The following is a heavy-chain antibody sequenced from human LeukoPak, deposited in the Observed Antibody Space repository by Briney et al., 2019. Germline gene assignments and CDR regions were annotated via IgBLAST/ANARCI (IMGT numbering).Heavy chain of an antibody. J-gene: IGHJ5*02. D-gene: IGHD2-2*02. CDR1: GFTFSSYW. V-gene: IGHV3-7*01. Sequence: GGSLRLSCAASGFTFSSYWMSWVRQAPGKGLEWVASIKQDGSEKYYVDSVKGRFTISRDNAKNSLYLQMNSLRAEDTAVYYCARDPFDIVVVPAAIPNWFDPWGQGTLVTVSS. CDR2: IKQDGSEK. CDR3: ARDPFDIVVVPAAIPNWFDP.